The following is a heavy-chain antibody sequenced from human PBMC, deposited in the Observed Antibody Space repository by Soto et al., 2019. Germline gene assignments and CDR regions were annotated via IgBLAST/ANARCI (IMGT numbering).Heavy chain of an antibody. J-gene: IGHJ4*02. CDR3: AKDRGKSGWPGHHIDY. Sequence: GGSLRLSCAVSGFTFDDYAMHWVRQVPGKGLEWVSGISWNSGSIGYADSVKGRFTISRDNAKNSLHLQMTSLRAEDTALYYCAKDRGKSGWPGHHIDYWGQGALVTVSS. CDR2: ISWNSGSI. CDR1: GFTFDDYA. V-gene: IGHV3-9*01. D-gene: IGHD6-19*01.